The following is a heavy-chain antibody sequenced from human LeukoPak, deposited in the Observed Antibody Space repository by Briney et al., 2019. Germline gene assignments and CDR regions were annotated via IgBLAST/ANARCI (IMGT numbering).Heavy chain of an antibody. CDR3: AKGQGYSYGDSTDY. J-gene: IGHJ4*02. CDR2: ISGSGDGT. D-gene: IGHD5-18*01. V-gene: IGHV3-23*01. CDR1: GFTFSSYV. Sequence: GGSLRLSCAASGFTFSSYVMSWVRQAPGKGLEWVSLISGSGDGTYYADSVKGRFTISRDNSKNTLYLQMNSLSAEDTAVYYCAKGQGYSYGDSTDYWGQGTLVTVSS.